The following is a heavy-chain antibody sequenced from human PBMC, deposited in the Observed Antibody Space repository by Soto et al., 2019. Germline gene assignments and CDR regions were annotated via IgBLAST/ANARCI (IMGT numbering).Heavy chain of an antibody. CDR1: GYNFNGHY. CDR2: MNPNTGGA. CDR3: AKVISTIGSKQWLAQTKHQALDY. V-gene: IGHV1-2*02. D-gene: IGHD6-19*01. Sequence: QVNLVQSGAEVKKPGASVKVSCKASGYNFNGHYIHWVRQAPGQGLEWMGWMNPNTGGANYAQKFQGKVIMTTDTSISTAYLELRSLTSDDTAVYYCAKVISTIGSKQWLAQTKHQALDYWGQGTLVTVSS. J-gene: IGHJ4*02.